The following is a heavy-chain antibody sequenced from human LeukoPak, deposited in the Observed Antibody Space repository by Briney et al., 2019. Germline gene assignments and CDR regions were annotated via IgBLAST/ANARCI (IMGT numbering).Heavy chain of an antibody. CDR1: GFTFRNYG. CDR3: AKEGTWGNWYFDL. V-gene: IGHV3-30*18. CDR2: ISRDGLTK. J-gene: IGHJ2*01. D-gene: IGHD3-16*01. Sequence: PGGSLSLSCAASGFTFRNYGMHWVRQAPGKGLEWVAVISRDGLTKYYADSVKGRFTLQRDNSRNTLYLEMNSLRDEDTAVYYCAKEGTWGNWYFDLWGRGTLVIVTS.